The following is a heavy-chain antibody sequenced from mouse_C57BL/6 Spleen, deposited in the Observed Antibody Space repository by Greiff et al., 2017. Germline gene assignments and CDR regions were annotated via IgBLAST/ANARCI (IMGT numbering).Heavy chain of an antibody. Sequence: VQLQQSGAELMKPGASVKLSCTATGYTFTGYWIEWVKQRPGHGLEWIGEILPGSGSTDYHEKFKGKATFTADTSSNTTYMQLSSLTTEDSDIYYCASSYYSKGAYWGQGTLVTVSA. J-gene: IGHJ3*01. CDR3: ASSYYSKGAY. CDR2: ILPGSGST. CDR1: GYTFTGYW. D-gene: IGHD2-5*01. V-gene: IGHV1-9*01.